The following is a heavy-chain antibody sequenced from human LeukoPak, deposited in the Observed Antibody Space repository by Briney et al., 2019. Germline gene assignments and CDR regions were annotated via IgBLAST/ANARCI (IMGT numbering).Heavy chain of an antibody. J-gene: IGHJ4*02. CDR3: ARRYYDSSVNFDY. CDR1: GGSFSGYY. CDR2: INHSGST. Sequence: SETLSLTCAVYGGSFSGYYWSWIRQPPGKGLEWIGEINHSGSTNYNPSLKSRVTISVDTSKNQFSLKLSSVTAADTAVYYCARRYYDSSVNFDYWGQGTLVTVSS. V-gene: IGHV4-34*01. D-gene: IGHD3-22*01.